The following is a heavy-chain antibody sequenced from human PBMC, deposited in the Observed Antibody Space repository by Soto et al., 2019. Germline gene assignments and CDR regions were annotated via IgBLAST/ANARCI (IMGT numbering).Heavy chain of an antibody. J-gene: IGHJ5*02. D-gene: IGHD3-16*01. CDR3: ARDDYKDGGNNWFDP. CDR1: GGSITNYY. V-gene: IGHV4-4*07. CDR2: IYTKERT. Sequence: PSETLSLTCTVSGGSITNYYWSWIRQPAGKGLEWIGRIYTKERTNYNLSFRNRVAMSVDTSKNQFSLKLDAVTAADTAGYYCARDDYKDGGNNWFDPWGQGTLVTVSS.